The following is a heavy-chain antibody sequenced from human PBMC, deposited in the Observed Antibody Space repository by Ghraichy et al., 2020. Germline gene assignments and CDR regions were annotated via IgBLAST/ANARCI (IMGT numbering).Heavy chain of an antibody. D-gene: IGHD3-16*02. CDR3: ARDRDDIWGNYRYSFNC. CDR2: ISGSSGSI. CDR1: GFSFSTYS. J-gene: IGHJ4*02. Sequence: GESLNISCAASGFSFSTYSMNWVRQVPGKGLEWLSYISGSSGSIYYADSVRDRFTVSRDNAKNSLFLQMNSLRDEDTAVYYCARDRDDIWGNYRYSFNCWGQGTLVTVSS. V-gene: IGHV3-48*02.